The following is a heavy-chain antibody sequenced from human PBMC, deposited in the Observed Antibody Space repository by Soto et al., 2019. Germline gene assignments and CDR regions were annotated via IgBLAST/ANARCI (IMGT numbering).Heavy chain of an antibody. CDR2: IYYGGST. CDR3: ARASTTVTTLDY. CDR1: GGSVSSGSYY. V-gene: IGHV4-61*01. J-gene: IGHJ4*02. D-gene: IGHD4-17*01. Sequence: SETLSLTCTVSGGSVSSGSYYWSWIRQPPGKGLEWIGYIYYGGSTNYNPSLKSRVTISVDMSKNQFSLKLSSVTAADTAVYYCARASTTVTTLDYWGQGTLVTVSS.